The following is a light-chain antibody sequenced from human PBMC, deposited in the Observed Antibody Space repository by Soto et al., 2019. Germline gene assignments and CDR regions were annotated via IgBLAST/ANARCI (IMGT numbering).Light chain of an antibody. V-gene: IGKV4-1*01. CDR1: QSVLYSSNNKNY. CDR2: WAS. CDR3: QQYYSTPLT. Sequence: DIVMTQSPDSLAVSLGERATINCRSSQSVLYSSNNKNYLAWYQQKPGQPPKLLIYWASTRQSGVPDRFSGSGSGTDFTLTISSLQPEDLAVYYCQQYYSTPLTFGGGTKVEI. J-gene: IGKJ4*01.